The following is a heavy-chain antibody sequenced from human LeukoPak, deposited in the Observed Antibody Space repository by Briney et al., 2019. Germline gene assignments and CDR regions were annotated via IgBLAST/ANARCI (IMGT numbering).Heavy chain of an antibody. J-gene: IGHJ4*02. Sequence: GGSLRLSCAASGFIFSNYAMSWVRQAPGKRLEWVSAIDSSGAYTWYADSVKGRFTISKDSSSTILYLQMNSLRAEDAAVYFCAKGSAAGRPYYFDYWGQGTLVTVSS. CDR2: IDSSGAYT. CDR3: AKGSAAGRPYYFDY. CDR1: GFIFSNYA. D-gene: IGHD6-25*01. V-gene: IGHV3-23*01.